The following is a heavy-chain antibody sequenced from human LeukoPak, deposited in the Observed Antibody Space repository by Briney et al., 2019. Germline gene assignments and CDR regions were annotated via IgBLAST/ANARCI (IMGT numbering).Heavy chain of an antibody. Sequence: PGGSLRLSCAASGFTFSNAYMNWVRQAPGKGLEWVSSIRGSGANTYYADSVKGRFTVSRDNSKNTLYLQMNSLRAEDTAVYYCARAGRWLQLELFDYWGQGTLVTVSS. D-gene: IGHD5-24*01. CDR1: GFTFSNAY. V-gene: IGHV3-23*01. CDR2: IRGSGANT. CDR3: ARAGRWLQLELFDY. J-gene: IGHJ4*02.